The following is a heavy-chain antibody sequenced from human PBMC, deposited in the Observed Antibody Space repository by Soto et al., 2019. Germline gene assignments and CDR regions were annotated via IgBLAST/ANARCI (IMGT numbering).Heavy chain of an antibody. J-gene: IGHJ4*02. CDR1: GYTFTSYG. D-gene: IGHD6-6*01. CDR3: ATEWGYSSSSELSY. V-gene: IGHV1-24*01. Sequence: ASVKVSCKASGYTFTSYGISWVRQAPGKGLEWMGGFDPEDGETIYAQKFQGRVTMTEDTSTDTAYMELSSLRSEDTAVYYCATEWGYSSSSELSYWGQGTLVTVSS. CDR2: FDPEDGET.